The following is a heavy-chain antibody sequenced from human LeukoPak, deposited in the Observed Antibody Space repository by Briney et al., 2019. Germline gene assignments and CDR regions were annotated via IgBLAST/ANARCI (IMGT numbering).Heavy chain of an antibody. CDR1: GFTFSTYW. J-gene: IGHJ4*02. V-gene: IGHV3-74*01. Sequence: GGSLRLSCAASGFTFSTYWMHWVGQAPGEGLVWVSRIKSDGSDTSYADSVKGRFTISRDNAKNTLYLQMNSLRAEDTAVYYCARGFWTGVEYWGQGALVTVSS. D-gene: IGHD3/OR15-3a*01. CDR2: IKSDGSDT. CDR3: ARGFWTGVEY.